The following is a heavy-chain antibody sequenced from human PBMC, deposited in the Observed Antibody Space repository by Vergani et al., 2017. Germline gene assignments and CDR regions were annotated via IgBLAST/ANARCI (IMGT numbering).Heavy chain of an antibody. CDR3: ARDGKNNWSSDAGFDI. CDR1: GGTFSSYA. J-gene: IGHJ3*02. CDR2: IIPILGIA. Sequence: QVQLVQSGAEVKKPGSSVKVSCKASGGTFSSYAISWVRQAPGQGLEWMGRIIPILGIANYAQKCQGRVTITEDKSKSTAYMELSSLRPEDTAVYYCARDGKNNWSSDAGFDIWGQGTMVTVSS. V-gene: IGHV1-69*04. D-gene: IGHD1-20*01.